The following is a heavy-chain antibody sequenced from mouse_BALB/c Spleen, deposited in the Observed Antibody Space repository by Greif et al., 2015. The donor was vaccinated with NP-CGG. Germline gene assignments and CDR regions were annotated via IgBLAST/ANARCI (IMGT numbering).Heavy chain of an antibody. CDR3: ARIHYYDNYYAMDY. Sequence: QVQLQQSGAELAKPGASVKMSCKASGYTFTSYWMHWVKQRPGQGLEWIGYINPSTGYTEYNQKFKDKATLTADKSSSTAYMQLSSLTSEGSAVYYCARIHYYDNYYAMDYWGQGTSVTVSS. J-gene: IGHJ4*01. CDR1: GYTFTSYW. V-gene: IGHV1-7*01. CDR2: INPSTGYT. D-gene: IGHD1-2*01.